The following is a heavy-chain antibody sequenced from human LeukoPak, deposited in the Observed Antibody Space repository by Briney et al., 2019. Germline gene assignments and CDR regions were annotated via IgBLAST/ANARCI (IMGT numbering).Heavy chain of an antibody. CDR3: ARPITDSSSSTWFDP. Sequence: SKTLSLTCTVSGGSISSSSYYWGWIRQPPGKGLEWIGSIYYSGSTYYNPSLKSRVTISVDTSKNQFSLKLSSVTAADTAVYYCARPITDSSSSTWFDPWGQGTLVTVSS. D-gene: IGHD6-6*01. J-gene: IGHJ5*02. V-gene: IGHV4-39*01. CDR1: GGSISSSSYY. CDR2: IYYSGST.